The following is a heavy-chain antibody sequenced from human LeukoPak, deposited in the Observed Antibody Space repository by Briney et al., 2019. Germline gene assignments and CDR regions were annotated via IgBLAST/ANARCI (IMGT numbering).Heavy chain of an antibody. D-gene: IGHD2-15*01. CDR1: GFTFRSFV. Sequence: GGSLRLSCAASGFTFRSFVMSWVRLAPGMGPEWVSGLNTDGAWTYYADSVKGRFTISRDNSENTLNLQMNSLRVEDTAVYYCAKSTAGCSGGTCYSALESWGQGTLVTVSS. CDR3: AKSTAGCSGGTCYSALES. J-gene: IGHJ4*02. V-gene: IGHV3-23*01. CDR2: LNTDGAWT.